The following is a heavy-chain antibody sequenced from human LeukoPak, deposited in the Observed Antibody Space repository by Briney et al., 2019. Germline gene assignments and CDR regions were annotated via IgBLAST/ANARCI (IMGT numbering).Heavy chain of an antibody. CDR1: GGSFSGYY. CDR2: IYHSGST. CDR3: ARDINSYGPVGY. J-gene: IGHJ4*02. V-gene: IGHV4-34*01. Sequence: SETLSLTCAVYGGSFSGYYWSWIRQPPGKGLEWIGSIYHSGSTYYNPSLKSRVTISVDTSKNQFSLKLSSVTAADTAVYYCARDINSYGPVGYWGQGTLVTVSS. D-gene: IGHD5-18*01.